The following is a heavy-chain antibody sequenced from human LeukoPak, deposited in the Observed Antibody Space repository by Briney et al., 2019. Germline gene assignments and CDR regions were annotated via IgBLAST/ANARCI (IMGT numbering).Heavy chain of an antibody. CDR3: ARDSSLSGFLY. D-gene: IGHD3-22*01. V-gene: IGHV3-53*01. CDR1: GFTVSNSY. J-gene: IGHJ4*02. CDR2: IYSGGRT. Sequence: GGSLRLTCAASGFTVSNSYMSWVRQAPGKGLEWVSLIYSGGRTYYTDSVKGRFTISRDNSKNTLYLQMNSLRAEDTAVYYCARDSSLSGFLYWGQGTLVTVSS.